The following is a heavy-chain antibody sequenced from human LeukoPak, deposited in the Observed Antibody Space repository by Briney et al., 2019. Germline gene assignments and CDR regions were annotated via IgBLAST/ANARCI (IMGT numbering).Heavy chain of an antibody. CDR2: IYNSGHT. D-gene: IGHD3-22*01. J-gene: IGHJ4*02. CDR1: GGSISNYY. Sequence: SETLSLTCTVSGGSISNYYWSWIRQPPGKGLEWIGYIYNSGHTNYNPSLKSRVTISEDTSKNQLSLKLSSVTAADTAVYYCARSGYYYDSLDYWGQGTLVTVSS. V-gene: IGHV4-59*01. CDR3: ARSGYYYDSLDY.